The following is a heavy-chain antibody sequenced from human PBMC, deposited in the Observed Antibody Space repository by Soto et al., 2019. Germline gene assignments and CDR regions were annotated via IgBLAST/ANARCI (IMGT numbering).Heavy chain of an antibody. CDR3: ARGDSTDCSNGVCSFFYDHDMDV. V-gene: IGHV1-2*04. J-gene: IGHJ6*02. Sequence: ASVKVSCKASGYSFTDYHIHWVRQAPGQGLEWLGRINPKSGGTSTAQKFQGWVTMTTDTSISTASMELTRLTSDDTAIYYCARGDSTDCSNGVCSFFYDHDMDVWGQGATVTVSS. CDR2: INPKSGGT. CDR1: GYSFTDYH. D-gene: IGHD2-8*01.